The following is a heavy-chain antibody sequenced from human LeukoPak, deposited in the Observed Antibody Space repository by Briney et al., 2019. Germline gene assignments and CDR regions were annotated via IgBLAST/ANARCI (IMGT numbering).Heavy chain of an antibody. V-gene: IGHV1-69*13. Sequence: SVKVSCKASGGTYNNYAITWVRQAPGQGLEWVGGILPAFGTSNYAQRFQGRVTVTADESTGTTYMELSSLRSEDTAVYYCARDHRGFYYGSGNYYYLDVWGKGTTVTVSS. CDR1: GGTYNNYA. J-gene: IGHJ6*03. CDR3: ARDHRGFYYGSGNYYYLDV. CDR2: ILPAFGTS. D-gene: IGHD3-10*01.